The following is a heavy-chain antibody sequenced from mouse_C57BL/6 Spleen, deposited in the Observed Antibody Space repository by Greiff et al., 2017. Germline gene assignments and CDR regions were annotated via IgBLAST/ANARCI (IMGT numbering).Heavy chain of an antibody. CDR3: ARPGVYYYGRCLYYYAMDY. Sequence: QVQLQQPGTELVKPGASVKLSCKASGYTFTSYWMHWVKQRPGQGLEWIGNINPSNGGTNYNEKFKSKATLTVDKSSSTAYMQRSSLTSEDSAVYYCARPGVYYYGRCLYYYAMDYWGQGTSVTVSS. D-gene: IGHD1-1*01. J-gene: IGHJ4*01. CDR1: GYTFTSYW. CDR2: INPSNGGT. V-gene: IGHV1-53*01.